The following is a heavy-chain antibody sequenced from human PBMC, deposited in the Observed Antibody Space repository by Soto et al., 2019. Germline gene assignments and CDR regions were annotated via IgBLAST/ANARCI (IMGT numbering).Heavy chain of an antibody. CDR2: VYHSGSI. CDR3: ARLLYDSRGYYYFDY. D-gene: IGHD3-22*01. CDR1: GYSISSAYY. V-gene: IGHV4-38-2*01. J-gene: IGHJ4*01. Sequence: SETLSLTCAVSGYSISSAYYWGWIRQPPGKGLEWIGSVYHSGSIYHNPSLKSRVTLSVDTSKNEFSLNLNSVTAADTAVYYCARLLYDSRGYYYFDYWGQGTLVTSPQ.